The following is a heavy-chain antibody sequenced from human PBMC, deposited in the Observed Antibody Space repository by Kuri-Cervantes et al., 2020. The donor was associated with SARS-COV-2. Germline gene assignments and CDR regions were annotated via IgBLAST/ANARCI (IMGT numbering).Heavy chain of an antibody. CDR2: IYHSGST. J-gene: IGHJ5*02. D-gene: IGHD6-13*01. CDR1: GGSISSSNW. Sequence: SETLSLTCAVSGGSISSSNWWSWVRQPPGKGLEWIGEIYHSGSTNYNPSLKSRVTISVDKSKNQFSLKLSSVTAADTAVYYCARRSSSWIQWVNWFDPWGQGTLVTVSS. V-gene: IGHV4-4*02. CDR3: ARRSSSWIQWVNWFDP.